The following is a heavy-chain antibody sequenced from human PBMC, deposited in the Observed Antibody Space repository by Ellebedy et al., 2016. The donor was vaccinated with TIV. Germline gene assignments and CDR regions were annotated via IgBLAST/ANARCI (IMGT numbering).Heavy chain of an antibody. Sequence: ASVKVSCXASRYAFTSYYIHWVRQAPGQGLEWMGIINPSGGSTTYALKFQDRVTMTRDTSTSTVYMELSSLRSEDTAVYYCARDPEDYSGDYYYYYYMDVWGKGTTVTVSS. CDR1: RYAFTSYY. CDR3: ARDPEDYSGDYYYYYYMDV. V-gene: IGHV1-46*01. J-gene: IGHJ6*03. D-gene: IGHD2-15*01. CDR2: INPSGGST.